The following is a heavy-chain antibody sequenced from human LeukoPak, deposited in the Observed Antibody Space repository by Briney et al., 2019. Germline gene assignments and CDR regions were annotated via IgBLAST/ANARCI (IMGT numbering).Heavy chain of an antibody. D-gene: IGHD4-17*01. CDR1: GGSINNYY. J-gene: IGHJ5*02. Sequence: SERLSLTCIVSGGSINNYYWNWIRQPAGQGLEWIGRIYTSGSTNYNPSLKSRVTMSVDTSKNQFSLKLRSVTAADTAVYYCARSDYGDYDLLTWFDPWGQGTLVTVSS. V-gene: IGHV4-4*07. CDR3: ARSDYGDYDLLTWFDP. CDR2: IYTSGST.